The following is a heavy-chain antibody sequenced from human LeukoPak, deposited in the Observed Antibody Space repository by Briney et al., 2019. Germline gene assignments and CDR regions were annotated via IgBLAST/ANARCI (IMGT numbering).Heavy chain of an antibody. J-gene: IGHJ4*02. D-gene: IGHD3-3*01. CDR3: AKDYDFWSGYSSTPFDY. CDR2: ISYDGSNK. CDR1: GFTFSSYG. V-gene: IGHV3-30*18. Sequence: GRSLRLSCAASGFTFSSYGMHWVRQAPGKGLEWVAVISYDGSNKYYADSVKGRFTISRDNSKNTLYLQTNSLRAEDTAVYYCAKDYDFWSGYSSTPFDYWGQGTLVTVSS.